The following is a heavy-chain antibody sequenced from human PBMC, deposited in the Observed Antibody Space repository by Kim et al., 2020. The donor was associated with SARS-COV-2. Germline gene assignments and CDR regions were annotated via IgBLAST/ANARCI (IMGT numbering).Heavy chain of an antibody. CDR2: IYSGGST. Sequence: LSLTCAASGFTVSSNYMSWVRQAPGKGLEWVSVIYSGGSTYYADSVKGRFTISRDNSKNTLYLQMNSLRAEDTAVYYCARGTGLARGVIKSRYYYGMDVWGQGTTVTVSS. J-gene: IGHJ6*02. V-gene: IGHV3-53*01. CDR3: ARGTGLARGVIKSRYYYGMDV. CDR1: GFTVSSNY. D-gene: IGHD3-10*01.